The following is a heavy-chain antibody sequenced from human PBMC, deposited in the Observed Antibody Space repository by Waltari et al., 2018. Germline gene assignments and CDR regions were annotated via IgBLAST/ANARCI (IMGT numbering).Heavy chain of an antibody. Sequence: EVQLVESGGGLVKPGGSLRLSCAASGFTFSTAWMSWVRQATGKGLEWVGRSKSKTDGGTTDYAAPVKGRFTISRDDSKNTLYLQMNSLKTEDTAVYYCTTSYGANYYYYGMDVWGQGTTVTVSS. CDR3: TTSYGANYYYYGMDV. D-gene: IGHD4-17*01. CDR1: GFTFSTAW. V-gene: IGHV3-15*01. CDR2: SKSKTDGGTT. J-gene: IGHJ6*02.